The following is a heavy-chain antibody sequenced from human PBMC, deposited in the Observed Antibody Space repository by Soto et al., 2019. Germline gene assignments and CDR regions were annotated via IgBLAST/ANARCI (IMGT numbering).Heavy chain of an antibody. CDR1: GFTFSSYG. CDR3: AKDRRPNYYYGMDV. V-gene: IGHV3-30*18. D-gene: IGHD6-25*01. Sequence: QVQLVESGGGVVQPGRSLRLSCAASGFTFSSYGMHWVRRAPGKGLEWVAVISYDGSNKYYADSVKGRFTISRDNSQNTLYLQMNSLRAEDTAVYYCAKDRRPNYYYGMDVWGQGTTVTVSS. J-gene: IGHJ6*02. CDR2: ISYDGSNK.